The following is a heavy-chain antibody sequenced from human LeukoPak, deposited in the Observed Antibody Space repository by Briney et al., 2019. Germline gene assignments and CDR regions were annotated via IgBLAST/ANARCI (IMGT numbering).Heavy chain of an antibody. V-gene: IGHV4-59*12. CDR3: ATTVTTALDY. CDR1: GGSISSYY. D-gene: IGHD4-17*01. J-gene: IGHJ4*02. CDR2: IYYSGST. Sequence: SETLSLTCTVSGGSISSYYWSWIRQPPGKGLEWIGYIYYSGSTNYNPSLKSRVTISVDTSKNQFSLKLSSVAAADTAVYYCATTVTTALDYWGQGTLVTVSS.